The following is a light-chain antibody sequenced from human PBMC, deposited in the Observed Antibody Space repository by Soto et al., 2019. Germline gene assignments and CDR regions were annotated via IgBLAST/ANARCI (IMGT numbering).Light chain of an antibody. CDR1: LSIADR. Sequence: EVVLTQSPATLSVSPGERATLSCRASLSIADRVAWFQQKPGQAPSLLMHDASTRATGVPARFSGSGAGTEFTLTINCLQSDDVAIYYCQHYNPGWTFGQGTKVEIK. CDR3: QHYNPGWT. CDR2: DAS. J-gene: IGKJ1*01. V-gene: IGKV3-15*01.